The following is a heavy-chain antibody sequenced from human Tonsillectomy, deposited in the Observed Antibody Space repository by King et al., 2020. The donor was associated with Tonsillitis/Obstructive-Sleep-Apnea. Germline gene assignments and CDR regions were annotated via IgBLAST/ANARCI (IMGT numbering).Heavy chain of an antibody. CDR3: AKDIRGESYSLPDY. D-gene: IGHD1-26*01. CDR1: GFTFDDYA. V-gene: IGHV3-9*01. Sequence: DVQLVESGGGLVQPGRSLRLSCAASGFTFDDYAMHWVRQAPGKGLEWVSGISWNSGSIGYADSVKGRFTISRDNAKNSLYLQMNSLRAEDTALYYCAKDIRGESYSLPDYWGQGTLVTVSS. J-gene: IGHJ4*02. CDR2: ISWNSGSI.